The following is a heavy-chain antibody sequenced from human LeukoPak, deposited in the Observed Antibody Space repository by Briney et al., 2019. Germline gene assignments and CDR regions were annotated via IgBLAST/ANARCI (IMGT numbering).Heavy chain of an antibody. CDR2: ISSSSIYI. D-gene: IGHD3-10*01. CDR3: ARDGYYYGSGSYYKVDFDY. CDR1: GFTFSTYY. Sequence: NPGGSLRLSCAASGFTFSTYYMNWVRQAPGKGLEWVSSISSSSIYIYYADSVKGRFTISRDNAKNSLYLQMNSLRAEDTAVYYCARDGYYYGSGSYYKVDFDYWGQGTLVTVSS. V-gene: IGHV3-21*01. J-gene: IGHJ4*02.